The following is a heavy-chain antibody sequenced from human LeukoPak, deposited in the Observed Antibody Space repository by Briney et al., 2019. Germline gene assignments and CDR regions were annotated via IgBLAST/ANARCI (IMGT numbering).Heavy chain of an antibody. CDR1: GASISSYY. V-gene: IGHV4-59*08. CDR3: ARRRVEMAAITEANWLDT. J-gene: IGHJ5*02. D-gene: IGHD5-24*01. CDR2: MHYSGGST. Sequence: SETLSLTCTVSGASISSYYWSWIRQLPGKGLEWIGSMHYSGGSTSYNPFLKSRVTMSVDTSKNEFSLKLSSGTAADTAVYYCARRRVEMAAITEANWLDTWGQGTLVTVSS.